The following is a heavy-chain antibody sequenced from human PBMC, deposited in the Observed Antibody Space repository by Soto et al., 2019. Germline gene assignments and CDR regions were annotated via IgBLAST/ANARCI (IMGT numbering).Heavy chain of an antibody. CDR1: GGSISSGGYY. D-gene: IGHD1-20*01. J-gene: IGHJ5*02. Sequence: QVQLQESGPGLVKPSQTLSLTCTVSGGSISSGGYYWSWIRQHPGKGLEWIGYSYYSGSTYYNPSLKSRVTISVDTSKTQSPLKLSSVTAADTAVYSCARDIGYNWNRDNWFDPWGQGTLVTVSS. CDR3: ARDIGYNWNRDNWFDP. V-gene: IGHV4-31*03. CDR2: SYYSGST.